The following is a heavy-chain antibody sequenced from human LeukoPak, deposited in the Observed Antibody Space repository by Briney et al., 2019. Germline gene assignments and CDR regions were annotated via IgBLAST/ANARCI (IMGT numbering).Heavy chain of an antibody. CDR1: GFAFSSYW. CDR2: LNSDGSST. D-gene: IGHD2-21*02. CDR3: ARSSRGDAINFDY. V-gene: IGHV3-74*01. J-gene: IGHJ4*02. Sequence: GSLRLSCAASGFAFSSYWMHWVRQAPGQGLVWVSRLNSDGSSTSYADSVKGRFSISRENAKNTLYLQMNSLRAEDTAVYYCARSSRGDAINFDYWDQGTLVTVPS.